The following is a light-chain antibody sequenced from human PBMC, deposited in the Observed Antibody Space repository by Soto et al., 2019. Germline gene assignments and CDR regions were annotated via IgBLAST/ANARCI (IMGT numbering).Light chain of an antibody. CDR2: EVS. CDR3: SSFTSSNTWV. J-gene: IGLJ3*02. CDR1: SSDVGGYNY. Sequence: QSVLTQSASVSGSPGQSITISCSRSSSDVGGYNYVSWYQQHPGKAPKLMIYEVSNRPSGVSDRFSGSKSGNTASLTISGLQADDEADYYCSSFTSSNTWVFGGGTKLTVL. V-gene: IGLV2-14*01.